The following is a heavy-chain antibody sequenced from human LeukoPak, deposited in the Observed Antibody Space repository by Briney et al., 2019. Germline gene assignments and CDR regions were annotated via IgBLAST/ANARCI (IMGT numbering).Heavy chain of an antibody. J-gene: IGHJ6*03. CDR1: GGSNSSYY. V-gene: IGHV4-4*07. CDR3: ASITMIAMDV. Sequence: SETLSLTFTVSGGSNSSYYWSWIRQPAGKGLEWIGRIYTSGSTNYNPSLKSRVTMSVDTSKNQFSLKLSSVTAADTAVYYCASITMIAMDVWGKGTTVTVSS. D-gene: IGHD3-22*01. CDR2: IYTSGST.